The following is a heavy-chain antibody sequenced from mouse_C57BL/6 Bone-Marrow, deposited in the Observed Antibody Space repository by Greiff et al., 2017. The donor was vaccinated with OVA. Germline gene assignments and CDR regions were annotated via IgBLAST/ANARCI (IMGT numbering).Heavy chain of an antibody. V-gene: IGHV1-42*01. J-gene: IGHJ3*01. CDR1: GYSFTGYY. CDR2: INPSTGGT. Sequence: EVMLVESGPELVKPGASVKISCKASGYSFTGYYMNWVKQSPEQSLEWIGEINPSTGGTTYNQKFKAKATLTVDKSSSTAYMPLKSLTSEDSAVYYCARGGTSPFAYCGQGTRVTVSA. D-gene: IGHD4-1*01. CDR3: ARGGTSPFAY.